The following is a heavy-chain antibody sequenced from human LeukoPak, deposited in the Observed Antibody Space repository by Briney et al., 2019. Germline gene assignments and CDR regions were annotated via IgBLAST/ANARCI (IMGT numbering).Heavy chain of an antibody. CDR2: ISSSSSSYI. V-gene: IGHV3-21*01. D-gene: IGHD6-13*01. Sequence: GGSLRLSCAASGFTFSSYSMNWVRQAPGKGLEWVSSISSSSSSYIYYADSVKGRFTISRDNAKNSLYLQMNSLRAEDTAVYYCARGDSSSWPYYFDYWGQGTLVAVSS. J-gene: IGHJ4*02. CDR3: ARGDSSSWPYYFDY. CDR1: GFTFSSYS.